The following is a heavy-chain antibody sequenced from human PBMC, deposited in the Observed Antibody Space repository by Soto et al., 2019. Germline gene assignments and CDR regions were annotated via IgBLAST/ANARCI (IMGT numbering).Heavy chain of an antibody. CDR1: GASISTSTCY. J-gene: IGHJ6*02. CDR3: SRHGAAVLYYYGMDV. V-gene: IGHV4-39*01. CDR2: IYYTGDT. D-gene: IGHD3-10*01. Sequence: SETLSLTCTVSGASISTSTCYWAWVRQPPGKGLEWIGYIYYTGDTFYNPSLKSRVTISVDTSIHQFSLTLTSVTAADTAIYYCSRHGAAVLYYYGMDVWGQGTAVTVSS.